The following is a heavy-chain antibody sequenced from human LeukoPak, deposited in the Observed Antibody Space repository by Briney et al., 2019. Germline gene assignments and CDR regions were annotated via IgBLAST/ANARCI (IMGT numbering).Heavy chain of an antibody. CDR1: GGTLTSYA. Sequence: ASVKVSRKASGGTLTSYAISWVRQAPGQGLEWMGGIIPIFGTANYAQKFQGSVTITTDESTSTAYMEQSSLRSEDTAVYYCASAPLTYYYDSSGYFQYWGQGTLVTVSS. V-gene: IGHV1-69*05. D-gene: IGHD3-22*01. CDR3: ASAPLTYYYDSSGYFQY. CDR2: IIPIFGTA. J-gene: IGHJ4*02.